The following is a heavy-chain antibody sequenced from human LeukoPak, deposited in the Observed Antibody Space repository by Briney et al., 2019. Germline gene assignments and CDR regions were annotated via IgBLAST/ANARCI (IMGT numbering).Heavy chain of an antibody. CDR3: ARDRELLWFGELSFQYDY. D-gene: IGHD3-10*01. CDR2: INPSSGGT. J-gene: IGHJ4*02. Sequence: ASVKVSCKASGYTFTGYYMHWVRQAPGQGLEWMGWINPSSGGTNYAQKFQGRVTMTRDTSISTAYMELSRLRSDDTAVYYCARDRELLWFGELSFQYDYWGQGTLVTVSS. V-gene: IGHV1-2*02. CDR1: GYTFTGYY.